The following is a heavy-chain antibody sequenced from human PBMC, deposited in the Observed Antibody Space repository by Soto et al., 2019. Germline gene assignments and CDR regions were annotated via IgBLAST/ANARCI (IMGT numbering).Heavy chain of an antibody. J-gene: IGHJ6*03. CDR3: AGHEYSSSSDYYYYYYMDV. D-gene: IGHD6-6*01. CDR2: IYYSGST. CDR1: GGSISSSSYY. Sequence: SETLSLTCTVSGGSISSSSYYWGWIRQPPGKGLEWIGSIYYSGSTYYNPSLKSRVTISVDTSKNQFSLKLSSVTAADTAVYYCAGHEYSSSSDYYYYYYMDVWGKGTTVTVSS. V-gene: IGHV4-39*01.